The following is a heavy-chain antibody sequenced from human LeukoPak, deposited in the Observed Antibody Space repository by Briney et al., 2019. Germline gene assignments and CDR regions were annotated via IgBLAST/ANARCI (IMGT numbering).Heavy chain of an antibody. CDR1: GGSISNSNYY. Sequence: SETLSLTCTVSGGSISNSNYYWGWIRQPPGKGLEWIGSIYYSGSSYYNPSLKSRVTISVDTSKNQFSLKLNSVTAADTAVYYCARIPEGQTAYFDYWGQGSLVAVSS. D-gene: IGHD2-21*02. CDR2: IYYSGSS. V-gene: IGHV4-39*07. CDR3: ARIPEGQTAYFDY. J-gene: IGHJ4*02.